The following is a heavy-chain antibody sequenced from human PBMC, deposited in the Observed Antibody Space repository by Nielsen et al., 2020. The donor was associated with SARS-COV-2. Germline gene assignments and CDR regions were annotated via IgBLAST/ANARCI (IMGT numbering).Heavy chain of an antibody. D-gene: IGHD4-17*01. CDR3: ARDAYGDSSFYSYGLDV. V-gene: IGHV4-30-4*01. CDR1: GDSISGSDYY. CDR2: IYYSGYT. J-gene: IGHJ6*02. Sequence: SETLSLTCSVSGDSISGSDYYWTWIRQPPGKGLEWIGYIYYSGYTSYNPSLKSRVTISVDTSENQFSLELRSVTAADTAVYSCARDAYGDSSFYSYGLDVWGQGTTVAVSS.